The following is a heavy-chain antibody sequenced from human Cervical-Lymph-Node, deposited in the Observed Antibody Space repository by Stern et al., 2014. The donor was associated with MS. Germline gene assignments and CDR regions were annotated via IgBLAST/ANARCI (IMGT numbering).Heavy chain of an antibody. CDR2: ISYVGRNE. V-gene: IGHV3-30*04. D-gene: IGHD4-17*01. Sequence: EQLVDSGGGVVQPGGSLGLPFGVSGFTFSNHAMHSVRQAPGQGLEWGSFISYVGRNEYYTDSVQGRFTVSRDHSKNTLYLQMTSLRPDDTAVYYCARATSTTTVTTPYYGLDVWGQGTTVTVSS. CDR1: GFTFSNHA. CDR3: ARATSTTTVTTPYYGLDV. J-gene: IGHJ6*02.